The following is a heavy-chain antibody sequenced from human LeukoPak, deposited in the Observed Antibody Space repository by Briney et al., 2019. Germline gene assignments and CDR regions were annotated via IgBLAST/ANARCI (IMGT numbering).Heavy chain of an antibody. CDR3: ARGLNYGSRSDYFDY. V-gene: IGHV3-7*03. D-gene: IGHD3-10*01. CDR1: GFTFSDWW. CDR2: MKEDGSEK. J-gene: IGHJ4*02. Sequence: PGGSLRLSCAASGFTFSDWWMKWVRQAPGKGLEWVANMKEDGSEKYCVDCVKGRFTISRDNAKNSLYLQMNSLRVEDTAVYYCARGLNYGSRSDYFDYWGQGTLVTVSS.